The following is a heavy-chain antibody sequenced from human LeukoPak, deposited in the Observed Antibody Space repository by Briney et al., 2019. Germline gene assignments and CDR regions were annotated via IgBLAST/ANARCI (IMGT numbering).Heavy chain of an antibody. V-gene: IGHV3-48*03. CDR1: EFIFSSYE. Sequence: GGSLRLSCAASEFIFSSYEMNWVRQAPGKGLERVSYISSSGRTISYADSVKGRFTISRDNAKNSLYVQMNSLRAEDTAVYYCARLYSSSSGKAFDIWGQGTMVTVSS. CDR2: ISSSGRTI. CDR3: ARLYSSSSGKAFDI. J-gene: IGHJ3*02. D-gene: IGHD6-6*01.